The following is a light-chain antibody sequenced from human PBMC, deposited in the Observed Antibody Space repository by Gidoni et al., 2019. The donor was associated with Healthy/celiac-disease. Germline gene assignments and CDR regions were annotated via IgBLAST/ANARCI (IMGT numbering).Light chain of an antibody. CDR1: QSVSSSY. CDR2: GAS. CDR3: QQYGSSPLT. V-gene: IGKV3-20*01. Sequence: EIVLTQSPGTLPLSPGERATLSCRASQSVSSSYLAWYQQKPGQAPRLLIDGASSRATGIPDRFSGSGSGTDFTLTISRLEPEDFAVYYWQQYGSSPLTFGGGTKVEIK. J-gene: IGKJ4*01.